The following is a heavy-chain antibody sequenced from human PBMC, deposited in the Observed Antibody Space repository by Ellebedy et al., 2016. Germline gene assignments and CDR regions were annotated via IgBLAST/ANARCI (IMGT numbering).Heavy chain of an antibody. Sequence: PSYNPSLKSRATMSIDTSKKQFSLRLSSVTAADTAVYYCGWWDTPLADEYWGQGTLVTVSS. J-gene: IGHJ4*02. CDR2: P. D-gene: IGHD1-26*01. CDR3: GWWDTPLADEY. V-gene: IGHV4-34*13.